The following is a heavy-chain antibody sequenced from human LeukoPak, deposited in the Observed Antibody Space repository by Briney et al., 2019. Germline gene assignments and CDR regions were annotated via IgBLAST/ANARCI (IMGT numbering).Heavy chain of an antibody. CDR1: GFDFNIYE. Sequence: GGSLRLSCAASGFDFNIYEMNWVRQAPGEGLEWVSYISADGATIYYADSVKGRFTISRDNMKNSLFLQISSLRAEDTAVYYCAGSRYPEPQDLNYWGQGTLVIVS. D-gene: IGHD3-10*01. J-gene: IGHJ4*02. CDR2: ISADGATI. V-gene: IGHV3-48*03. CDR3: AGSRYPEPQDLNY.